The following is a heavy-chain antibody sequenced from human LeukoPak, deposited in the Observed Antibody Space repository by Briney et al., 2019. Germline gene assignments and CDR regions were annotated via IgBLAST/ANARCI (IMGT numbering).Heavy chain of an antibody. V-gene: IGHV3-23*01. CDR3: AKGGRGYSYDAFDI. J-gene: IGHJ3*02. CDR2: ISGNGGST. D-gene: IGHD5-18*01. CDR1: GFTFSKFA. Sequence: GGSLRLSCAASGFTFSKFAVTWVRQAPGQGLEWESAISGNGGSTYYADSVKGRFNISRDNSKNTLYLQMNSLRAEDTAVYYCAKGGRGYSYDAFDIWGQGTMVTVSS.